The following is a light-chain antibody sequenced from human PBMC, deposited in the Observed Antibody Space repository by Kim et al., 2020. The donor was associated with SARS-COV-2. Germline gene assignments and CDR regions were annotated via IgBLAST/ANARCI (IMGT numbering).Light chain of an antibody. V-gene: IGKV1-9*01. CDR1: QGISRS. Sequence: IQLTQSPSSLSASVGDRVTITCRASQGISRSLAWYQQKPGKAPTLLIYGASILQRGVPSRFSGSGSGTDFTLTISSLQPEDCATYYCQQHNNFPRTFGQGTKLEI. CDR2: GAS. J-gene: IGKJ2*01. CDR3: QQHNNFPRT.